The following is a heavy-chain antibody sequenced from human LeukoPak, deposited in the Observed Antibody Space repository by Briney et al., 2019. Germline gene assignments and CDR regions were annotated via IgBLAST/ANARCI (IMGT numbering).Heavy chain of an antibody. J-gene: IGHJ5*02. D-gene: IGHD2-2*02. CDR1: GFTFSSYA. Sequence: GGSLRLSCAASGFTFSSYAMSWVRQAPGKGLEWVSAISGSGGSTYYADSVKGRFTISRDNSKNTLYLQMNSLRAEDTAMYFCAKASVAIPQYCNSWGQGTLVTVSS. CDR3: AKASVAIPQYCNS. CDR2: ISGSGGST. V-gene: IGHV3-23*01.